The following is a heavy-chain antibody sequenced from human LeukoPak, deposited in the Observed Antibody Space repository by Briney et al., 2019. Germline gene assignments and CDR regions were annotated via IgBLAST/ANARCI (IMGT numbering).Heavy chain of an antibody. D-gene: IGHD1-7*01. Sequence: PSETLSLTCTVSGGSISGSSYYWGWIRQPPGKGLEWIGSIYYSGSTYYNPSLKSRVTISVDTSKNQFSLKLSSVTAADTAVYYCARYNSNYGTDYWGQGTLVTVSS. V-gene: IGHV4-39*01. CDR3: ARYNSNYGTDY. CDR2: IYYSGST. CDR1: GGSISGSSYY. J-gene: IGHJ4*02.